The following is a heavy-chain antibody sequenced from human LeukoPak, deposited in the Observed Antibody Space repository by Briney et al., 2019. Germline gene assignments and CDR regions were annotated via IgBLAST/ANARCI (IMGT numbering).Heavy chain of an antibody. D-gene: IGHD5-12*01. CDR2: IYYSGST. CDR3: ARSYGVIVATGWYFDL. Sequence: SETLSLTCTVSGGSISSYYWSWIRQPPGKGPEWIGYIYYSGSTNYNPSLKSRVTISVDTSKNQFSLKLSSVTAADTAVYYCARSYGVIVATGWYFDLWGRGTLVTVSS. J-gene: IGHJ2*01. V-gene: IGHV4-59*01. CDR1: GGSISSYY.